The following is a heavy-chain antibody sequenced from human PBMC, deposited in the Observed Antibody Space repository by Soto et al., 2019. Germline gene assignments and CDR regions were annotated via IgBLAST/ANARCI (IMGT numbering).Heavy chain of an antibody. J-gene: IGHJ4*02. CDR3: AKVPVEIAVAGWGDY. Sequence: GGSLRLSCAASGFTFSSYAMSWVRQAPGKGLEWVSAISGSGGSTYYADSVKGRFTISRDNSKNTLYLQMNSLRAEDTAANYCAKVPVEIAVAGWGDYWGQGTLVTVSS. V-gene: IGHV3-23*01. D-gene: IGHD6-19*01. CDR1: GFTFSSYA. CDR2: ISGSGGST.